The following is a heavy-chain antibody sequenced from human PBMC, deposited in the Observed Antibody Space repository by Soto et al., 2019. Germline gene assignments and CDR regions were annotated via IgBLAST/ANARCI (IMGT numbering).Heavy chain of an antibody. J-gene: IGHJ4*02. CDR1: GGSISSGGYY. CDR3: ARGDYYDSSGYYPLDY. D-gene: IGHD3-22*01. V-gene: IGHV4-31*03. CDR2: IYYSGST. Sequence: PSETLSLTCTVSGGSISSGGYYWSWIRQHPGKGLEWIGYIYYSGSTYYNPSLKSRVTISVDTSKNQFSLKLSSVTAADTAVYYCARGDYYDSSGYYPLDYWGQGTLVTVS.